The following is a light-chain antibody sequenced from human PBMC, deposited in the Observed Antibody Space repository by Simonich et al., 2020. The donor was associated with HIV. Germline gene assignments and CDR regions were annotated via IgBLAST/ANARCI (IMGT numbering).Light chain of an antibody. CDR3: SSYTSRSTLV. Sequence: QSALTQPASVSGSPGQSITISCTGTSSDVGAYNYVSWYQQYPGKAPKLMIYDVRKRPSGVSNRFSGSKSGNTASLTISGLQAEDEADYYCSSYTSRSTLVFGGGTKLTVL. CDR2: DVR. J-gene: IGLJ2*01. CDR1: SSDVGAYNY. V-gene: IGLV2-14*01.